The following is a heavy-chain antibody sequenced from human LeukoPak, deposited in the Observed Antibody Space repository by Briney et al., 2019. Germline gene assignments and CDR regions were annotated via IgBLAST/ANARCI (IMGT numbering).Heavy chain of an antibody. D-gene: IGHD6-13*01. CDR1: GFTFSSSA. J-gene: IGHJ4*02. V-gene: IGHV3-53*01. CDR3: ARDPPGIAASGTY. Sequence: GGSLRLSCAASGFTFSSSAMSWVRQAPGKGLEWVSLIYSRGGTSYADSVKGRFTISRDSSKNTLFLQMNSLRVEDTAVYYCARDPPGIAASGTYWGQGTLVTVSS. CDR2: IYSRGGT.